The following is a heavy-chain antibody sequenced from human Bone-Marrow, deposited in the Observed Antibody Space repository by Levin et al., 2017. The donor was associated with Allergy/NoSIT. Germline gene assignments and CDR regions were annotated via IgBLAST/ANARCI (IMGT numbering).Heavy chain of an antibody. CDR3: ARGGTSTNYAPYNWFDR. CDR2: ISGNGAGT. Sequence: GESLKISCAASGFTFSTYGMNWVRQAPGKGLEWVSGISGNGAGTYYADSLKGRFTISRDNSKNTFYLQMNSLRAEDTAFYYCARGGTSTNYAPYNWFDRWGQGTLVTVSS. V-gene: IGHV3-23*01. D-gene: IGHD2-8*01. CDR1: GFTFSTYG. J-gene: IGHJ5*02.